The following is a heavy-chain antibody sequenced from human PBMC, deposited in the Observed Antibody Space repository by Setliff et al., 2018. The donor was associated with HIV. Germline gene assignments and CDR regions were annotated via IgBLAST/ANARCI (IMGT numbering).Heavy chain of an antibody. CDR2: IWYDGSNK. V-gene: IGHV3-33*01. CDR3: ARWKTPSSPNYGMDV. Sequence: PGGSLRLSCAASGFTFSSYGMHWVRQAPGKGLEWVAVIWYDGSNKYYADSVKGRFTISRDNSKSTLYLQMNSLRAEDTAVYYCARWKTPSSPNYGMDVWGQGTTVTVSS. J-gene: IGHJ6*02. D-gene: IGHD6-13*01. CDR1: GFTFSSYG.